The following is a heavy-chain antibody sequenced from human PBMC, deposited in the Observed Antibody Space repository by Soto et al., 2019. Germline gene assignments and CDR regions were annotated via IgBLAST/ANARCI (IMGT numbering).Heavy chain of an antibody. Sequence: EASVKVSCKASGYTFTSYAMHWVRQAPGQRLEWMGWINAGNGNTKYSQKFQGRVTITRDTSASTAYMELSSLRSEDTAVYYCAREGHGSGSYYGAGDAYYYYGMDVWGQGTTVTVSS. V-gene: IGHV1-3*01. D-gene: IGHD3-10*01. CDR3: AREGHGSGSYYGAGDAYYYYGMDV. J-gene: IGHJ6*02. CDR2: INAGNGNT. CDR1: GYTFTSYA.